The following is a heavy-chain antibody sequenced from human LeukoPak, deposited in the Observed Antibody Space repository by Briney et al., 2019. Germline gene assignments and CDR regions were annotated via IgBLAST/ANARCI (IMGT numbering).Heavy chain of an antibody. CDR3: AREGKWLGDYYYYYYMDV. J-gene: IGHJ6*03. CDR1: GFTFSSYP. V-gene: IGHV3-20*04. CDR2: INWYGGRT. D-gene: IGHD6-19*01. Sequence: RPGGSLRLSCAASGFTFSSYPMSWVREAPGKGVECGSGINWYGGRTGYADSVKGRFTISRDNAKNSLYLQMKRLRAEDTALYYCAREGKWLGDYYYYYYMDVWGKGNTVTVSS.